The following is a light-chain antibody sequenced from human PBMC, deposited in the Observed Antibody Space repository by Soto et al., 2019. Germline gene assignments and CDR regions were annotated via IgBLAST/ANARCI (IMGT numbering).Light chain of an antibody. CDR1: QSVSSD. CDR3: QQYNDWPPWT. CDR2: GAS. Sequence: IWMTQSPATLSMSPGETAILSCRASQSVSSDLAWFQQKPGQAPRLLIYGASTRATGIPARFSGSGSGTEYTLTINRLQSEDFALYYCQQYNDWPPWTFGQGTKVDIK. V-gene: IGKV3-15*01. J-gene: IGKJ1*01.